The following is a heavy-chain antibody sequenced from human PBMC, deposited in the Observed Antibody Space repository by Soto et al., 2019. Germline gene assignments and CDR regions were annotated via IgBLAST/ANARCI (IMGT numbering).Heavy chain of an antibody. CDR1: GFTFSSHW. D-gene: IGHD6-13*01. Sequence: GGSLRLSCAASGFTFSSHWMHWVRQVPGKGLVWVSRINSDGRSTSYADSVKGQVTISADKSISTAYLQYSNLKASDTAMYYCARLSYGSNWYDGGFDPWGQGALVTVSS. V-gene: IGHV3-74*01. CDR3: ARLSYGSNWYDGGFDP. CDR2: INSDGRST. J-gene: IGHJ5*02.